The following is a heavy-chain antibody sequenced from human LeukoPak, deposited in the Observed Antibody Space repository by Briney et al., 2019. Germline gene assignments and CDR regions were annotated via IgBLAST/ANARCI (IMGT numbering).Heavy chain of an antibody. V-gene: IGHV1-69*04. CDR1: GGTFSSYA. D-gene: IGHD3-22*01. CDR3: ARGYYDSSGYYPDRNSDPLVLAY. Sequence: SVKVSCKASGGTFSSYAISWVRQAPGQGLEWMGRIIPILGIANYAQKFQGRVTITADKSTSTAYMELSSLRSEDTAVYYCARGYYDSSGYYPDRNSDPLVLAYWGQGTLVTVSS. CDR2: IIPILGIA. J-gene: IGHJ4*02.